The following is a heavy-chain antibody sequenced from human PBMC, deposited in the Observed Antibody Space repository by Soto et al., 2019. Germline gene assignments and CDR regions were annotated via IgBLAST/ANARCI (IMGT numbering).Heavy chain of an antibody. CDR1: GGTFSSYA. D-gene: IGHD5-12*01. J-gene: IGHJ6*02. Sequence: VKVSCKASGGTFSSYAISWVRQAPGQGLEWMGGIIPIFGTANYAQKFQGRVTITADESTSTAYMELSSLRSEDTAVYYCARLRGYSGYDWFPYYYYGMDVWGQGTTVTVSS. CDR3: ARLRGYSGYDWFPYYYYGMDV. V-gene: IGHV1-69*13. CDR2: IIPIFGTA.